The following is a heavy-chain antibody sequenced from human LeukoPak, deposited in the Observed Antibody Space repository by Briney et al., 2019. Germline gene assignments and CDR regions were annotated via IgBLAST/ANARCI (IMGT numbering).Heavy chain of an antibody. Sequence: SETIPVPFRSCVGSLSSSNWWSWVRQPPWKGVEWVGEIYHSGSTNYNPYLKSRVTISVDKSKNQFSLKLSSVTAADTAVYYCAGALLYSGYDGVDYWGQGTWLPSPQ. CDR3: AGALLYSGYDGVDY. J-gene: IGHJ4*02. CDR1: VGSLSSSNW. V-gene: IGHV4-4*02. CDR2: IYHSGST. D-gene: IGHD5-12*01.